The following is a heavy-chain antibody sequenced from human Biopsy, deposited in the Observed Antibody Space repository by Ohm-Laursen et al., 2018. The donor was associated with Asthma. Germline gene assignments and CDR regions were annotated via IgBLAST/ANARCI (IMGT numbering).Heavy chain of an antibody. V-gene: IGHV1-3*01. CDR3: ARTYYDFLTGQVNDAFDI. Sequence: GASVKVSCKASGYTFINYAIHWVRQAPGQRLEWMGWINAGNGNTKYSQKVQGRVTITRDTSASTAYMDLSSLRSEDTAVYYCARTYYDFLTGQVNDAFDIWGQGTMATVSS. J-gene: IGHJ3*02. CDR2: INAGNGNT. D-gene: IGHD3-9*01. CDR1: GYTFINYA.